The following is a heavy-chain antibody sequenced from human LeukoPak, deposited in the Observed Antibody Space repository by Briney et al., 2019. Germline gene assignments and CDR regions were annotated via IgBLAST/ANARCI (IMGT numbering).Heavy chain of an antibody. CDR3: ARDRDVDYGNDGFDI. J-gene: IGHJ3*02. V-gene: IGHV3-48*03. CDR1: GFSFSTYE. Sequence: GGSLRLSCAASGFSFSTYEFHWVRHAPGKGLEWVSYISASGQTIYYADSVRGRFTISRDNAKNSLYLQINSLGAEDTAVYHCARDRDVDYGNDGFDIWGQGTTVTVFS. CDR2: ISASGQTI. D-gene: IGHD4/OR15-4a*01.